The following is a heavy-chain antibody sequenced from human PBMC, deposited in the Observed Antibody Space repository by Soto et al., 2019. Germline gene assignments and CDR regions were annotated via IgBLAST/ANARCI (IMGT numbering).Heavy chain of an antibody. CDR3: ARDRLKRGYSRYYFDY. CDR1: GGTFSSYA. D-gene: IGHD5-18*01. CDR2: IIPIFGTA. V-gene: IGHV1-69*06. Sequence: SVKVSCKASGGTFSSYAISWVRQAPGQGLEWMGGIIPIFGTANYAQKFQGRVTITADKSTRTAYMELSSLRSEDTAVYYCARDRLKRGYSRYYFDYWGQGTLVTVSS. J-gene: IGHJ4*02.